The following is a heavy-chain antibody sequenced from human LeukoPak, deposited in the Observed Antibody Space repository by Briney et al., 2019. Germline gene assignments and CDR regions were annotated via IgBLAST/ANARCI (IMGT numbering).Heavy chain of an antibody. V-gene: IGHV1-69*13. J-gene: IGHJ4*02. Sequence: SVKVSCKASGGTFSSYAVSWVRQAPGQGLEWMGGIIPIFGTANYAQKFQGRVTITADESTSTAYMELSSLRSEDTAAYYCAREEPCSGGSCYYFDYWGQGTLVTVSS. CDR3: AREEPCSGGSCYYFDY. CDR2: IIPIFGTA. CDR1: GGTFSSYA. D-gene: IGHD2-15*01.